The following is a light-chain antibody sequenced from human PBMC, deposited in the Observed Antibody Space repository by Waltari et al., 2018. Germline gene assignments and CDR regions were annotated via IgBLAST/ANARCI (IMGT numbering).Light chain of an antibody. CDR2: AAS. Sequence: EIVLTQSPGTLSLSPGERATLSCRASQSISRYLAWYQQKPGQAPRLLIYAASSRATGIPDRFSGSGSGTYFSRTISRLEPEDFAVYYCQNHERLPAMFGQGTKVEIK. V-gene: IGKV3-20*01. CDR1: QSISRY. J-gene: IGKJ1*01. CDR3: QNHERLPAM.